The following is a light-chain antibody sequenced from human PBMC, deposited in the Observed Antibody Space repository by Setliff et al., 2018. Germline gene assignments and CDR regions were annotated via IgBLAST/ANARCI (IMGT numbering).Light chain of an antibody. Sequence: QSALTQPASVSGSLGQSITISCIGTSSDIGGTNYVSWYQQFPGEAPQLIIYAASDRPSGVSHRFSGFKSGNTASLTISGLQAEDEADYYCCSYTNRATYVFGTGTRSPS. V-gene: IGLV2-14*03. CDR1: SSDIGGTNY. CDR3: CSYTNRATYV. CDR2: AAS. J-gene: IGLJ1*01.